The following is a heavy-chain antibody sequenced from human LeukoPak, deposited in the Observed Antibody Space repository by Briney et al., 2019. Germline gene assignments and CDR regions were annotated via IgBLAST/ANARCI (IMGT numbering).Heavy chain of an antibody. V-gene: IGHV1-69*13. CDR2: IIPIFGTA. CDR1: GGTFSSYA. CDR3: ARRGGKNYGDYVVYDKYMDV. D-gene: IGHD4-17*01. Sequence: ASVKVSCKASGGTFSSYAISWVRQAPGQGLEWMGGIIPIFGTANYAQKFQGRVTITADESTSTAYMELRSLRSDDTAVYYCARRGGKNYGDYVVYDKYMDVWGTGTTVTVSS. J-gene: IGHJ6*03.